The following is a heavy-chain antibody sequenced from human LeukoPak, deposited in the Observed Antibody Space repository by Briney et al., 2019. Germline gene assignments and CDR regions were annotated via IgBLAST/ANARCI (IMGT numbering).Heavy chain of an antibody. J-gene: IGHJ4*02. CDR2: IYYGGSI. CDR3: ARAGIRYSSSWFGIDS. V-gene: IGHV4-59*01. CDR1: GASIKTYY. D-gene: IGHD6-13*01. Sequence: PSETLSLTCSVSGASIKTYYWSWVRQSPGKGLEWLADIYYGGSINYNPSPPLTRRLTISVDTSKSQFSLELTSVAAADTAVYYCARAGIRYSSSWFGIDSWGQGTLVAVSS.